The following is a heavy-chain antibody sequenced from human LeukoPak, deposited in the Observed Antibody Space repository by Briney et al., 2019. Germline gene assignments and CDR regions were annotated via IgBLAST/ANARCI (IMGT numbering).Heavy chain of an antibody. CDR3: AKDIRRRYSGSYDY. J-gene: IGHJ4*02. CDR2: ISWNSGSI. D-gene: IGHD1-26*01. V-gene: IGHV3-9*01. CDR1: GFTFDDYA. Sequence: GGYLRLSCAASGFTFDDYAMHWVRQAPGKGLEWVSGISWNSGSIGYADSVKGRFTISRDNAKNSLYLQMNSLRAEDTALYYCAKDIRRRYSGSYDYWGQGTLVTVSS.